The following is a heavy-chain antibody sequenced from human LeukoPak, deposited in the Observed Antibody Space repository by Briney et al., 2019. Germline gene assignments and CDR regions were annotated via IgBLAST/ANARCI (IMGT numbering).Heavy chain of an antibody. Sequence: ASVKVSCKASGYTFTSYGISWVRRAPGQGLEWMGWISAYNGNTNYAQKLQGRVTMTTDTSTSTAYMELRSLRSDDTAVYYCARAAYDSSGYYYPDYWGQGTLVTVSS. V-gene: IGHV1-18*01. CDR2: ISAYNGNT. D-gene: IGHD3-22*01. CDR3: ARAAYDSSGYYYPDY. CDR1: GYTFTSYG. J-gene: IGHJ4*02.